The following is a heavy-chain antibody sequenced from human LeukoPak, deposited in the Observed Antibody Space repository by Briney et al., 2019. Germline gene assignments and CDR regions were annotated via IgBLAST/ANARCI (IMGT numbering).Heavy chain of an antibody. J-gene: IGHJ2*01. CDR1: GGSISSYY. Sequence: SETLSLTCTVSGGSISSYYWSWIRQPPGKGLEWIGDIYYSGSFNYNPSLKSRVTISVDKSKSQFFLKLSSVTAADTAVYYCARWRIAAAPQPHFDLWGRGTLVTVSS. V-gene: IGHV4-59*01. D-gene: IGHD6-13*01. CDR3: ARWRIAAAPQPHFDL. CDR2: IYYSGSF.